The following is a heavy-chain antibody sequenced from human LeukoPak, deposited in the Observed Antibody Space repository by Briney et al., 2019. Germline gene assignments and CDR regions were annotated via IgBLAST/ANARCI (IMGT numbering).Heavy chain of an antibody. CDR2: MNPNSGNT. Sequence: GASVKVSCKASGYTFTSYDINWVRQATGQGLEWMGWMNPNSGNTGYAQKFQGRVTMTRNTSISTAYMELSSLRSEDTAVYYCARWASMVRGTAMAHRANYYYYYGMDVWGQGTTVTVSS. CDR1: GYTFTSYD. D-gene: IGHD3-10*01. CDR3: ARWASMVRGTAMAHRANYYYYYGMDV. V-gene: IGHV1-8*01. J-gene: IGHJ6*02.